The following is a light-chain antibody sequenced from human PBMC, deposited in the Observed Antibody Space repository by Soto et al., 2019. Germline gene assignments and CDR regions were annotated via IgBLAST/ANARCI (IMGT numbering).Light chain of an antibody. J-gene: IGLJ1*01. V-gene: IGLV2-14*01. CDR2: VVS. CDR1: SSDVGGYNY. CDR3: SSYRGGGTFV. Sequence: QSVLTQPASVSGSPGQSIAISCAGTSSDVGGYNYVSWHQQHPGKAPKVLISVVSNRPSGVSNRFSGSKSGNTASLTIYGLQAEDEADYYCSSYRGGGTFVFRRGTKGTVL.